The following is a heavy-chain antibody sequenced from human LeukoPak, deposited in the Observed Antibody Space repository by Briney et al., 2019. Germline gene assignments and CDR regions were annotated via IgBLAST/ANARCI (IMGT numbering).Heavy chain of an antibody. V-gene: IGHV1-8*03. J-gene: IGHJ3*02. D-gene: IGHD2-15*01. CDR1: GGTFSSYD. CDR2: MNPNSGNT. Sequence: GASVKVSCKASGGTFSSYDINWVRQATGQGLEWMGWMNPNSGNTGYAQKFQGRVTITRNTSISTAYMELSSLRSEDTAVYYCAREGCSGGSCQDAFDIWGQGTMVTVSS. CDR3: AREGCSGGSCQDAFDI.